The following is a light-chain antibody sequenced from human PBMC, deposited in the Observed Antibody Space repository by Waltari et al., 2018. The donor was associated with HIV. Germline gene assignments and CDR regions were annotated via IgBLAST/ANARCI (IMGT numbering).Light chain of an antibody. J-gene: IGKJ1*01. CDR2: WAS. CDR3: QQYYSLPWT. CDR1: QKILDSANNKNY. Sequence: DIAMTQSPDTLTVSLGERSTINCRSSQKILDSANNKNYLAWYQQKSGHPPKVLFYWASTPESGVPNRFSGSGSATDFTLTISSVQAEDVAVYYCQQYYSLPWTFGQGTKVEI. V-gene: IGKV4-1*01.